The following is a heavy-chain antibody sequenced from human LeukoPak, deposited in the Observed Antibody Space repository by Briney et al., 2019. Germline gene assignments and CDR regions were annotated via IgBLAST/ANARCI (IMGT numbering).Heavy chain of an antibody. CDR1: GFTFSSYG. Sequence: GGSLRLSCAASGFTFSSYGMHWVRQAPGKGLEWVAFIRYDGSNKYYADSVKGRFTISRDNSKNTLYLHVNSLRPEDTAVYYCAKGWELPSFYYYYMDVWGKGTTVTVSS. J-gene: IGHJ6*03. CDR3: AKGWELPSFYYYYMDV. V-gene: IGHV3-30*02. CDR2: IRYDGSNK. D-gene: IGHD1-26*01.